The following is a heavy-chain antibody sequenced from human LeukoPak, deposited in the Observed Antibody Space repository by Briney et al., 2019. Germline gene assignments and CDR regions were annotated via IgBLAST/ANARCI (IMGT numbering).Heavy chain of an antibody. CDR2: ISYDGSNK. D-gene: IGHD3-9*01. CDR1: GFTFSSYG. V-gene: IGHV3-30*18. Sequence: AGGSLRLSCAASGFTFSSYGMHWVRQAPGKGLEWVAVISYDGSNKYYADSVKGRFTISRDNSKNTLYLQMNSLRAEDTAVYYWSKDGPYYDILTGYLPNRGQGTLVTVSS. J-gene: IGHJ4*02. CDR3: SKDGPYYDILTGYLPN.